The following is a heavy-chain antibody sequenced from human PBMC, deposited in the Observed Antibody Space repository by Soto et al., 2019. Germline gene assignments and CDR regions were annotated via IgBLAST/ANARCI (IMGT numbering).Heavy chain of an antibody. Sequence: PGPPVKVSCKASGYTFTSYAMHWVRQAPGQRLEWMGWINAGNGNTKYSQKFQGRVTITRDTSASTAYMELSSLRSEDTAVYYCAREVIAAERKYYGMDVWGQGTTVTVSS. CDR2: INAGNGNT. D-gene: IGHD6-13*01. CDR1: GYTFTSYA. V-gene: IGHV1-3*01. J-gene: IGHJ6*02. CDR3: AREVIAAERKYYGMDV.